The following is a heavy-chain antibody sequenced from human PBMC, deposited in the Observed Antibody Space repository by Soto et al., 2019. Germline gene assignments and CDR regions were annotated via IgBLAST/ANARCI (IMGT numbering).Heavy chain of an antibody. CDR3: ARPGMAAIGAFDI. CDR1: GGSISSSSYY. V-gene: IGHV4-39*01. D-gene: IGHD3-10*01. Sequence: PSETLSLTCTVSGGSISSSSYYWGWIRQPPGKGLEWIGSIYYSGSTYYNPSLKSRVTISVDTSKNQFSLKLSSVTAADTAVYYCARPGMAAIGAFDIWGQGTMVTVS. CDR2: IYYSGST. J-gene: IGHJ3*02.